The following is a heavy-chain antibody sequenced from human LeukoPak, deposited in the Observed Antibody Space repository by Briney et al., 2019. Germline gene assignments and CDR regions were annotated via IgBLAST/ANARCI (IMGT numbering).Heavy chain of an antibody. D-gene: IGHD2/OR15-2a*01. CDR1: GFTFSTYS. J-gene: IGHJ4*02. CDR2: ITSSSSYI. Sequence: GGSLRLSCAASGFTFSTYSMNWVRHAPGKGLEWVSSITSSSSYIYYADSVKGRFTISRDNAKNSLYLQMNSLTADDTALYYCASLSTSPSIGDYWGQGTLVTVSS. CDR3: ASLSTSPSIGDY. V-gene: IGHV3-21*01.